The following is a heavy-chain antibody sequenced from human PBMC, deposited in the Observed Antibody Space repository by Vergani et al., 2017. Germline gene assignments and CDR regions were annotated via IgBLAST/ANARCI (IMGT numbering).Heavy chain of an antibody. CDR2: IIGVSSFI. CDR3: ARDSEFDLHRGVLTI. J-gene: IGHJ4*02. D-gene: IGHD3-10*01. V-gene: IGHV3-21*01. Sequence: EVQLVESGGGLVKPGGSLRLSCAASGFSLTTSGMNWVRQAPGKGLEWVSSIIGVSSFIYYADSVMGRFTISRDNAKNSLYLQMNSLRAEDTAVYYCARDSEFDLHRGVLTIWGQGTLVTVAS. CDR1: GFSLTTSG.